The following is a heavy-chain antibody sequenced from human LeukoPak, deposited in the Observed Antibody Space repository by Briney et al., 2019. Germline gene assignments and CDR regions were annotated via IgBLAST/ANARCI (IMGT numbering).Heavy chain of an antibody. V-gene: IGHV4-39*05. Sequence: TSATPSLTCTVSGHSISISSYYWGWTRPPPEKGLEWIGNIYYSVSTYYKSSLKSRVTISVDTSKNQFSLKLSSVTAADTAVYYCVTGDYLKLDYWGQGTLVTVSS. CDR2: IYYSVST. J-gene: IGHJ4*02. CDR3: VTGDYLKLDY. CDR1: GHSISISSYY. D-gene: IGHD4-17*01.